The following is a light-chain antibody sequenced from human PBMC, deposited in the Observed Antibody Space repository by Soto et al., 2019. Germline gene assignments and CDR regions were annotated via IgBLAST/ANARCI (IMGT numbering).Light chain of an antibody. CDR3: QQYGSSPWT. Sequence: EIVLTKSPGTLSLSPGERATLSCRASQYVSSSYLAWYQQKPDQAPMLLLYGASSRATGIPDRFSGSGSGTDFTLTINSLDPEYFAIYYCQQYGSSPWTFGQGTKVEIK. V-gene: IGKV3-20*01. CDR1: QYVSSSY. J-gene: IGKJ1*01. CDR2: GAS.